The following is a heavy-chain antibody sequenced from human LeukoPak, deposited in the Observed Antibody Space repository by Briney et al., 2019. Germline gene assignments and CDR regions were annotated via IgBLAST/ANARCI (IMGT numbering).Heavy chain of an antibody. CDR1: GFTFSSYS. J-gene: IGHJ6*03. D-gene: IGHD3-9*01. CDR2: ISSSSSYI. Sequence: KTGGSLRLSCAASGFTFSSYSMNWDRQAPGKGREWVSSISSSSSYIYYADSVKGRFTISRDNAKNSLYLQMNSLRAEDTAVYYCARDWGGILTGTYYYYMDVWGKGTTVTVSS. CDR3: ARDWGGILTGTYYYYMDV. V-gene: IGHV3-21*01.